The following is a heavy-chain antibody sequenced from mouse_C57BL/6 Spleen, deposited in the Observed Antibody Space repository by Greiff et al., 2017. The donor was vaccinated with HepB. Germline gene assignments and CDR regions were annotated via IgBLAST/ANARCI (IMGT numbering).Heavy chain of an antibody. D-gene: IGHD2-5*01. Sequence: VQLQQSGAELVKPGASVKMSCKASGYTFTTYPIEWMKQNHGKSLEWIGNFHPYNDDTKYNEKFKGKATLTVEKSSSTVYLELSRLTSDDSAVYYCGRKVYYSNYGWYFDVWGTGTTVTVSS. CDR2: FHPYNDDT. V-gene: IGHV1-47*01. CDR1: GYTFTTYP. CDR3: GRKVYYSNYGWYFDV. J-gene: IGHJ1*03.